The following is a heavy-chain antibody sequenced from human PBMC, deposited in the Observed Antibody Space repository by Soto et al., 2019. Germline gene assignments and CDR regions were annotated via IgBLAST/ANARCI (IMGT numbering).Heavy chain of an antibody. J-gene: IGHJ6*03. CDR3: ARRGGYCSSTSCYYYYYYYYMDV. CDR1: GWSFSGYY. D-gene: IGHD2-2*03. CDR2: INHSGSA. Sequence: PSETLSLTCAVDGWSFSGYYWSWIRQPPGKGLEWIGEINHSGSANYNPSLKSRVTISVDTSKNQFSLKLSSGTAADTAVYYCARRGGYCSSTSCYYYYYYYYMDVWGKGTTVTVSS. V-gene: IGHV4-34*01.